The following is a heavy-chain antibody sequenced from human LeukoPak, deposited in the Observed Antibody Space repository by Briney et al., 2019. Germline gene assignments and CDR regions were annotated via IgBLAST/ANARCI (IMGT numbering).Heavy chain of an antibody. D-gene: IGHD3-22*01. CDR1: GYTFTGYY. CDR3: ARGPYYYDSSGGDY. V-gene: IGHV1-2*02. CDR2: INPNSGGT. Sequence: ASVKVSCKASGYTFTGYYMHWVRQAPGRGLEWMGWINPNSGGTNYAQKFQGRVTMTRDTSIGTAYMELSRLRSDDTAVYYCARGPYYYDSSGGDYWGQGTLVTVSS. J-gene: IGHJ4*02.